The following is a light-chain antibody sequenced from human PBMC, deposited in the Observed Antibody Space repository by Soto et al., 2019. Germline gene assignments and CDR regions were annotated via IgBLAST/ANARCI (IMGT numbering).Light chain of an antibody. CDR3: QQYGRLPLS. CDR1: QSLTSSF. Sequence: EILLTQSPGTLSLSPGDRATLSCRASQSLTSSFLAWYQQKPGQTPRLLIYGASIRATDIPDRFSGSGSGTDFTLSISRLEREDFAVYFCQQYGRLPLSFGGGTKVEIK. V-gene: IGKV3-20*01. J-gene: IGKJ4*01. CDR2: GAS.